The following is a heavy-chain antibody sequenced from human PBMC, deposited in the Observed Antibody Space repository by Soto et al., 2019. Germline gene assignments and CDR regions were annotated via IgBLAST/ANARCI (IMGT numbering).Heavy chain of an antibody. CDR2: IYYSGST. CDR1: GGSISSYY. CDR3: ARGLGLVDY. D-gene: IGHD7-27*01. Sequence: SETLSLTCTVSGGSISSYYWSWIRQPPGKGLEWIGYIYYSGSTNYNPSLKSRVTISVDTSKNQFSLKLSSVTAADTAVYYCARGLGLVDYWGQGTLVTVSS. J-gene: IGHJ4*02. V-gene: IGHV4-59*08.